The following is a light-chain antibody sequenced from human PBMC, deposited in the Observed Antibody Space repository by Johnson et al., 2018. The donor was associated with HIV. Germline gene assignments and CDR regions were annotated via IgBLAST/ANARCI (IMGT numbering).Light chain of an antibody. CDR2: ENN. V-gene: IGLV1-51*02. CDR3: GTWDSSLSEGV. Sequence: QSVLTQPPSVSAAPGQKVTISCSGSSSNIGNNYVSWYQQLPGTAPKLLIYENNKRPSGIPDRFSGSKSGTSATLGITGLQQGDEADYYCGTWDSSLSEGVFGTGTKVTVL. J-gene: IGLJ1*01. CDR1: SSNIGNNY.